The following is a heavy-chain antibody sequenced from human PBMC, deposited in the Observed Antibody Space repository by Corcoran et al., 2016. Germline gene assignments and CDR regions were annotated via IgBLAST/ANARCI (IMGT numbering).Heavy chain of an antibody. J-gene: IGHJ4*02. D-gene: IGHD3-22*01. Sequence: VQLVQSGAVVKTPGSSGKVSCKASGGTFSSYAIRWVRQAPGQGLEWMGGIIPILGKANYAQKFQGRVTITADESTSTAYMELSSLGSEHTAVYYCASEQGRSHYVRSGYDHCGQGTLVTVSS. V-gene: IGHV1-69*01. CDR3: ASEQGRSHYVRSGYDH. CDR1: GGTFSSYA. CDR2: IIPILGKA.